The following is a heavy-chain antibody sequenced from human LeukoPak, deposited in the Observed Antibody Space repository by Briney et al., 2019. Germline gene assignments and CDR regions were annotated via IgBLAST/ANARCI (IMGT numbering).Heavy chain of an antibody. D-gene: IGHD3/OR15-3a*01. CDR3: ARGVVIGQDDAFDI. Sequence: SETLSLICTVSGGSISSYRWSWIRQSPGKVLEWIGFIFYGGSIDYSPSLQSRVTMSVDTSKSHLSLRLTSVTAADTAVYFCARGVVIGQDDAFDIWGRGTMVTVSS. J-gene: IGHJ3*02. CDR2: IFYGGSI. V-gene: IGHV4-59*12. CDR1: GGSISSYR.